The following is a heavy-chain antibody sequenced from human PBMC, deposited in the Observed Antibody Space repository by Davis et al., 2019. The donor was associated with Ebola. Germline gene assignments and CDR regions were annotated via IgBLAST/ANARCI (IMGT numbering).Heavy chain of an antibody. CDR3: ARGYDSSGYRY. J-gene: IGHJ4*02. D-gene: IGHD3-22*01. Sequence: KFQSRVTITRDTSASTAYMELSSLRSEDTAVYYCARGYDSSGYRYWGQGTLVTVSS. V-gene: IGHV1-3*01.